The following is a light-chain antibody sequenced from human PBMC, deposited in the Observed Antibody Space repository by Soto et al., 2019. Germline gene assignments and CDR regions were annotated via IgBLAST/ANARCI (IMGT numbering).Light chain of an antibody. V-gene: IGKV3-20*01. CDR2: GAS. CDR3: QQYGSSRGFT. CDR1: QSVSSSY. J-gene: IGKJ3*01. Sequence: EIVLTQSPGTLSLSPGERATLSCRASQSVSSSYLAWYQQKPGQAPRLLIYGASSRATGIPDRFSGSGSGTDFALAISRLEPEDFALYYCQQYGSSRGFTFGPGTKVYIK.